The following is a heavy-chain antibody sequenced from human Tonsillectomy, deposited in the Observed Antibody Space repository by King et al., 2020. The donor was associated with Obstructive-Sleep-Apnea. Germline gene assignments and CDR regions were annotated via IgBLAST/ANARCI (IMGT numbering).Heavy chain of an antibody. CDR2: IYYSGST. D-gene: IGHD3-16*01. CDR1: GGSISSGTYY. J-gene: IGHJ4*02. Sequence: VQLQESGPGLVRPSETLSLTCTVSGGSISSGTYYWGWIRQPPGKGLEWIGTIYYSGSTYYNPSLKSRVTISLDTSKNQFSLKLSYVTAADTAVYFCARDYGDYWGQGTLVTVSS. V-gene: IGHV4-39*07. CDR3: ARDYGDY.